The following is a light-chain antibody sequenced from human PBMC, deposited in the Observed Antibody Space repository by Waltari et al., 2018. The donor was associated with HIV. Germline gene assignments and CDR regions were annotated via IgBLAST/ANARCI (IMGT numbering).Light chain of an antibody. CDR1: RTVLSNSDNRNY. V-gene: IGKV4-1*01. Sequence: DIVMTQSPDSLAVSLGERATFNCRSSRTVLSNSDNRNYLAWYQQKTGQSPNVLIYWASTRQSGVPDRFSTGSGTNFSLTISSLQAADVAVYYCQQYYTVRPTFGGGTKVEIK. J-gene: IGKJ4*01. CDR2: WAS. CDR3: QQYYTVRPT.